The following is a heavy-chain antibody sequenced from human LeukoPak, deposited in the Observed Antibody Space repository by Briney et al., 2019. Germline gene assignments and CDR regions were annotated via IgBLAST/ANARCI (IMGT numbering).Heavy chain of an antibody. D-gene: IGHD3-3*01. CDR2: INHSGST. CDR3: ATREVRFLEWLSTHYYYMDV. CDR1: GGSFSGYY. J-gene: IGHJ6*03. V-gene: IGHV4-34*01. Sequence: PSETLSLTCAVYGGSFSGYYWSWIRQPPGKGLEWIGEINHSGSTNYNPSLKSRVTISVDTPKNQFSLKLSSVTAADTAVYYCATREVRFLEWLSTHYYYMDVWGKGTTVAVSS.